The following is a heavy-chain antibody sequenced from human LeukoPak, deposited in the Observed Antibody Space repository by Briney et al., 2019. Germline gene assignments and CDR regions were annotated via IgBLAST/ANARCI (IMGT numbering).Heavy chain of an antibody. CDR2: IYYSGST. CDR1: GGSISSYY. V-gene: IGHV4-59*01. Sequence: ASETLSLTCTVSGGSISSYYWSWIRQPPGKGLEWIGYIYYSGSTNYNPSLKSRVTISVDTSKNQFSLKLNSVTAADTAVNYCARETGYYDSSGYRMDVWGKGTTVTVSS. J-gene: IGHJ6*04. CDR3: ARETGYYDSSGYRMDV. D-gene: IGHD3-22*01.